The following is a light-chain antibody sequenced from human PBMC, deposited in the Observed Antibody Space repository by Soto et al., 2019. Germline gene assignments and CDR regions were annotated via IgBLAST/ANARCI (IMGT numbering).Light chain of an antibody. CDR2: EAS. CDR1: QGIGSD. CDR3: QQLNSYPLT. J-gene: IGKJ4*01. Sequence: DIQMTQSPSTLSASVGDRVTITCRASQGIGSDLAWYQQQPGKAPKLLIYEASTLHSGVPSRFSGSGSGTDFTLTISSLQPEDFATYYCQQLNSYPLTFGGGTKVDI. V-gene: IGKV1-9*01.